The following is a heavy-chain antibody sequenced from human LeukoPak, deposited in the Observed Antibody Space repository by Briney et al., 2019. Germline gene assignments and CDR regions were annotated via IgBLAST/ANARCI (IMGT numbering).Heavy chain of an antibody. D-gene: IGHD3-10*01. Sequence: GGSLILSCAASGFSFSTYAMTWVRQAPGKGLEWVSTISVNGYGTHYADSVKGRFTISRDNSKNTLYLQMNSLRAEDTAIYYCAKGIFRRGSGSYPLTPFDYWGQGTLVTVSS. CDR3: AKGIFRRGSGSYPLTPFDY. CDR2: ISVNGYGT. CDR1: GFSFSTYA. J-gene: IGHJ4*02. V-gene: IGHV3-23*01.